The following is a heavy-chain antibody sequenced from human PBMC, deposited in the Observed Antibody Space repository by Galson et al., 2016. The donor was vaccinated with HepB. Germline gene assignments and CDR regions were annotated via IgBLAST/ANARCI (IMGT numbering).Heavy chain of an antibody. J-gene: IGHJ3*02. V-gene: IGHV3-33*01. CDR1: GFIFSSYG. CDR3: AREGSGLWIVATSPDAFDI. D-gene: IGHD5-12*01. CDR2: IWYDGSNK. Sequence: SLRLSCAASGFIFSSYGMHWVRQAPGKGLEWVAVIWYDGSNKYYEDSVKGRFTISRDNSKNTLYLQMNSLRAEDTAVYYCAREGSGLWIVATSPDAFDIWGQGTMVTVSS.